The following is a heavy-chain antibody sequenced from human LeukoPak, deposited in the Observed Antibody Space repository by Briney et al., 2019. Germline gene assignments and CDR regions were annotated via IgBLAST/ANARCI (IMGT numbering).Heavy chain of an antibody. D-gene: IGHD6-19*01. CDR3: ARDPAQWLGDDAFDI. Sequence: GGSLRLSCAASGFTFSSYSMNWVRQAPGKGLEWVSYISSDSAIYYADSVKGRFTISRDNAKNSLYLQMNSLRAEDTAVYYCARDPAQWLGDDAFDIWGQGTMVTVSS. CDR2: ISSDSAI. J-gene: IGHJ3*02. CDR1: GFTFSSYS. V-gene: IGHV3-48*04.